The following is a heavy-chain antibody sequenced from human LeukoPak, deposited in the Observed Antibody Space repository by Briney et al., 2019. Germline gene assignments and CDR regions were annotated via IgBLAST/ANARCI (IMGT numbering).Heavy chain of an antibody. V-gene: IGHV4-61*02. CDR2: IYTSGST. D-gene: IGHD3-10*01. Sequence: SETLSLTCTVSGGSISSGSYYWSCIRQPAGKGLECIGRIYTSGSTNYNPSLKSRVTISVDTYKSHFSLKLASVTAADTAVYYCARHRLSPTSGEGRNCFDFWGQGTQVTVSS. J-gene: IGHJ4*02. CDR3: ARHRLSPTSGEGRNCFDF. CDR1: GGSISSGSYY.